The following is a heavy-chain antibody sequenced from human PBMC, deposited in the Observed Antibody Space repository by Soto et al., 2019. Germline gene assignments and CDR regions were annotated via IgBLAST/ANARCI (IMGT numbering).Heavy chain of an antibody. CDR2: IFSGGST. D-gene: IGHD5-12*01. CDR1: GFTVRSNY. CDR3: ARDQGPTTY. V-gene: IGHV3-53*01. J-gene: IGHJ4*02. Sequence: EVQLVESGGGLIQPVGSLRLSCAASGFTVRSNYVTWVRQAPGKGLEWVSFIFSGGSTDYSDSVKGRFTISRDNSKNTLYLQMNSLRAEDTAVYYCARDQGPTTYWGQGTLVTVSS.